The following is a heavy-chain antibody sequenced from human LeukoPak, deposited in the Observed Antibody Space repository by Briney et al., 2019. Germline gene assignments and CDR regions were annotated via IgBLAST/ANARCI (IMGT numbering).Heavy chain of an antibody. CDR1: GYTFTSYD. Sequence: ASVKVSCKASGYTFTSYDINWVRQATGQGLEWMGWMNPNSGNTGYAQKFQGRVTTTRNTSISTAYMELSSLRSEDTAVYYCARMDYDILTGYYPLDYWGQGTLVTVSS. V-gene: IGHV1-8*03. CDR2: MNPNSGNT. CDR3: ARMDYDILTGYYPLDY. J-gene: IGHJ4*02. D-gene: IGHD3-9*01.